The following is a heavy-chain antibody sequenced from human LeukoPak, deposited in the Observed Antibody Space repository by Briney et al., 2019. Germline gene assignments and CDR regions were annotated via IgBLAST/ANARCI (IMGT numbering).Heavy chain of an antibody. CDR3: ARGLGKTGTRS. J-gene: IGHJ5*02. CDR2: INPNSGGT. D-gene: IGHD1-7*01. V-gene: IGHV1-2*02. Sequence: ASVKVSCKASGYTFTDYYMHWVRQAPGQGLEWMGWINPNSGGTNYAQEFQGRVTMTRDTSISTAYMELSRLRSDDTAVYYCARGLGKTGTRSWGQGTLVTVSS. CDR1: GYTFTDYY.